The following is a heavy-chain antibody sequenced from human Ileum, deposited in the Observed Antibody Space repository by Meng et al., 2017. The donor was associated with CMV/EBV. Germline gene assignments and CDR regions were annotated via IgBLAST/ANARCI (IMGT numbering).Heavy chain of an antibody. CDR2: IYYSGGT. CDR3: ASGDSLRAVDF. CDR1: GASISRSTYY. Sequence: QLTRQESGPGLLNPSETLSLTCTGSGASISRSTYYWGWIRQPPGKGLEWIGSIYYSGGTYYNPSLKSRVTISVDTSKNQFSLKLNSVTAADTAVYYCASGDSLRAVDFWGQGTLVTVSS. V-gene: IGHV4-39*07. D-gene: IGHD2-21*02. J-gene: IGHJ4*02.